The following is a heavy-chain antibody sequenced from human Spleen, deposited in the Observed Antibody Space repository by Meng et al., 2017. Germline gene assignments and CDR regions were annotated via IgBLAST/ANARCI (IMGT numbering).Heavy chain of an antibody. CDR1: GFTFTTYA. CDR2: ISWNSGSI. J-gene: IGHJ4*02. V-gene: IGHV3-9*01. Sequence: SLKISCAASGFTFTTYAMSWVRQAPGKGLEWVSGISWNSGSIGYADSVKGRFTISRDNAKNSLYLQMNSLRAEDTALYYCAKAVYGSGSSPLPYWGQGTLVTVSS. D-gene: IGHD3-10*01. CDR3: AKAVYGSGSSPLPY.